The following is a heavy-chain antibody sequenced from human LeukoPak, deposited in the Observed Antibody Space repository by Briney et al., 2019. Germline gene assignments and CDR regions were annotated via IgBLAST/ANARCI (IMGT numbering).Heavy chain of an antibody. Sequence: GGSLRLSCAASGFTFSSYGMHWVRQAPGKGLEWVAVISYDGSNKYYADSVKGRFTISRDNSKNTLYLQMNSLRAEDTAVYYCAKDRYNWKTVIGRTFDYWGQGTLVTVSS. J-gene: IGHJ4*02. CDR3: AKDRYNWKTVIGRTFDY. CDR1: GFTFSSYG. V-gene: IGHV3-30*18. D-gene: IGHD1-20*01. CDR2: ISYDGSNK.